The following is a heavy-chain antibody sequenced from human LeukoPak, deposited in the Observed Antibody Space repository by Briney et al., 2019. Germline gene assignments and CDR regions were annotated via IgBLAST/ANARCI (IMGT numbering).Heavy chain of an antibody. J-gene: IGHJ4*02. V-gene: IGHV1-18*01. D-gene: IGHD3-3*01. Sequence: ASVKVSCKASGYTFTSYGISWVRQAPGQGLEWMGWISAYNGNTNYAQKLQGRVTMTTDTSTSTAYMELRSLRSDDTAVYYCARSLVLRFLEWSLGYWGQGTLVTVSS. CDR2: ISAYNGNT. CDR3: ARSLVLRFLEWSLGY. CDR1: GYTFTSYG.